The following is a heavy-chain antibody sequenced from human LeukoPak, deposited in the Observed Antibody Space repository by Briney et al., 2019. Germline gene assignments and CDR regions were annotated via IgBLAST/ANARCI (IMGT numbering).Heavy chain of an antibody. V-gene: IGHV4-39*01. CDR3: ARGRAISYYYGMDV. J-gene: IGHJ6*02. Sequence: PSETLSLTCSVSGGSISSSSYYWGWIRQPPGKGLEWIGSIYYSGSTYYNPSLKSRVTISVDTSKNQFSLKLSSVTAADTAVYYCARGRAISYYYGMDVWGQGTTVTVSS. CDR2: IYYSGST. CDR1: GGSISSSSYY.